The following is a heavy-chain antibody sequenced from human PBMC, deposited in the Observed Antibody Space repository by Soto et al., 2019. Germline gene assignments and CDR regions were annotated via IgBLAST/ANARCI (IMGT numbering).Heavy chain of an antibody. CDR3: ARGPSGDKVDS. Sequence: QVQLQESGPGLVKPSQTLSLTCTVSGGSISTVNYWWSWIRQSPAMGLEWIGHIYNGGSTYNNPSLGSGVTMSVDTSKTQLSLTLSPVSAADTAVYYCARGPSGDKVDSWGQGTLVTFSS. V-gene: IGHV4-30-4*01. CDR2: IYNGGST. CDR1: GGSISTVNYW. J-gene: IGHJ4*02. D-gene: IGHD7-27*01.